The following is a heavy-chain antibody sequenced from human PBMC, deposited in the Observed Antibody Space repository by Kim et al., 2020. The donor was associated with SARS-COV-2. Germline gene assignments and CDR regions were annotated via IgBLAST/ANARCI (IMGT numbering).Heavy chain of an antibody. CDR2: ISYDGSNK. D-gene: IGHD3-10*01. Sequence: GGSLRLSCAASGFTFSSYAMHWVRQAPGKGLEWVAVISYDGSNKYYADSVKGRFTISRDNSKNTLYLQMNSLRAEDTAVYYCARDTRERITMVRGVLFDYXGQGTLVTVSS. V-gene: IGHV3-30*04. CDR3: ARDTRERITMVRGVLFDY. CDR1: GFTFSSYA. J-gene: IGHJ4*02.